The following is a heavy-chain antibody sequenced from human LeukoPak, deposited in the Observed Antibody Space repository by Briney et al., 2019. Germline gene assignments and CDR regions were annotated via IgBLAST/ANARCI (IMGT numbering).Heavy chain of an antibody. CDR1: GFTFSSYA. V-gene: IGHV3-23*01. CDR2: ISGSGGST. Sequence: PGGSLRLSCAASGFTFSSYAMSWVRQAPGKGLEWVSAISGSGGSTYYADSVKGRFTISRDNSKNTLYLQMNSLRARDTAVYYWAKNRRASDAFDIWGRGTMVTVSS. D-gene: IGHD1-14*01. J-gene: IGHJ3*02. CDR3: AKNRRASDAFDI.